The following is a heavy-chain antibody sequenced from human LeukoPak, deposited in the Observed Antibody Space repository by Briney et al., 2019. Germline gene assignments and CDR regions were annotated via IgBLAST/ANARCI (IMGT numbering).Heavy chain of an antibody. V-gene: IGHV4-59*02. D-gene: IGHD7-27*01. CDR2: IYYTET. CDR3: ATRKLGNDY. Sequence: SETLSLTCTVSGGSVSNYYWSWIRKSPGKGLEWIGYIYYTETSYNPSLKSRVTISADTSKNQFSLRLYSVTAADTAVYYCATRKLGNDYWGQGTLVTVSS. CDR1: GGSVSNYY. J-gene: IGHJ4*02.